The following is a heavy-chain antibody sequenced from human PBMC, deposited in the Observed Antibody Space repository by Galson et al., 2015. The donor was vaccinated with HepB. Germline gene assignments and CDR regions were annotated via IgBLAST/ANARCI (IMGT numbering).Heavy chain of an antibody. D-gene: IGHD5-24*01. J-gene: IGHJ4*02. V-gene: IGHV2-5*01. CDR3: THSPMARYFDY. CDR2: IYWNDDK. CDR1: GFSFSTSEVG. Sequence: PALVKPTQTLTLTCTFSGFSFSTSEVGVSWIRQPPGKALEWLALIYWNDDKRYSPSLKSRLAITKDTSKNQVVLTMTNMDPVDTATYYCTHSPMARYFDYWGQGTLVTVSS.